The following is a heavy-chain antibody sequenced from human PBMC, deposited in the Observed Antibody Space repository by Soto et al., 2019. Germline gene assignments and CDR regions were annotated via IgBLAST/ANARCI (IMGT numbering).Heavy chain of an antibody. J-gene: IGHJ5*02. CDR1: GGSISSYY. CDR2: IYYSGST. D-gene: IGHD6-13*01. V-gene: IGHV4-59*01. Sequence: SETLSLTCTVSGGSISSYYWSWIRQPPGKGLEWIGYIYYSGSTNYNPSLKSRVTISVDTSKNQFSLKLSSVTAADTAVYYCARESSSWYTVWSDPWGQGTLVTVSS. CDR3: ARESSSWYTVWSDP.